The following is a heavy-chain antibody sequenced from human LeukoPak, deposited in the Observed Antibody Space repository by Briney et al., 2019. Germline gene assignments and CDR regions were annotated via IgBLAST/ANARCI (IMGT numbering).Heavy chain of an antibody. CDR1: GFSFSVYW. CDR2: IKTDGSIT. Sequence: PGGSLRLSCAASGFSFSVYWMHWVRQAPGKGPVWVSRIKTDGSITYYADSVEGRFTISRDNSKNTLYLQMNSLSAEDTAVYYCASKGTVPVTTGYWGQGTLVTVSS. CDR3: ASKGTVPVTTGY. J-gene: IGHJ4*02. D-gene: IGHD4-17*01. V-gene: IGHV3-74*01.